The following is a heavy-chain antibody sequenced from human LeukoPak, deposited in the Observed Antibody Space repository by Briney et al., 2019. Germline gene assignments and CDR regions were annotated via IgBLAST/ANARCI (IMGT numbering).Heavy chain of an antibody. CDR3: ASSMVRRTYYYYYGMDV. J-gene: IGHJ6*02. D-gene: IGHD3-10*01. V-gene: IGHV3-48*03. CDR1: GLSFSSYE. CDR2: ISSSGSTI. Sequence: GGSLRPSCAAAGLSFSSYEINWVRPAPGKGLGWVSYISSSGSTIYYADSVKGRFTISRDNAKNSLYLQMNSLRAEDTAVYYCASSMVRRTYYYYYGMDVWGQGTTVTVSS.